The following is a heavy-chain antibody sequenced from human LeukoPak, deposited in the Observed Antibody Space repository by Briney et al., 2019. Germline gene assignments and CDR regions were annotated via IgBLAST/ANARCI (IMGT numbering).Heavy chain of an antibody. J-gene: IGHJ4*02. D-gene: IGHD2/OR15-2a*01. CDR2: ISHSGTT. V-gene: IGHV4-38-2*01. Sequence: PETLSLTCALSGYSISSGYYWGWIRQPPGRGLGGIATISHSGTTYNNPSLKSRVAISVATSKNQFSLRLGSVTAADTAVYHCATERGNRPTEYWGQGTLVTVSS. CDR1: GYSISSGYY. CDR3: ATERGNRPTEY.